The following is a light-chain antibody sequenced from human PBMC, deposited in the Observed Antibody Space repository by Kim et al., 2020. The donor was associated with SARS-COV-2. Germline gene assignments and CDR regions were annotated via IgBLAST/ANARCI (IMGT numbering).Light chain of an antibody. J-gene: IGKJ4*01. CDR2: AAS. CDR3: QQCHSYPLT. Sequence: DIQMTQSPSSLSASIGDRVTITCRASQDIRNYLAWFQQIPGKAPKSLIYAASNLQSGVPSRFSASGSGTDFTLTISSLQPEDFATYYCQQCHSYPLTFGGGNKVDIK. V-gene: IGKV1-16*01. CDR1: QDIRNY.